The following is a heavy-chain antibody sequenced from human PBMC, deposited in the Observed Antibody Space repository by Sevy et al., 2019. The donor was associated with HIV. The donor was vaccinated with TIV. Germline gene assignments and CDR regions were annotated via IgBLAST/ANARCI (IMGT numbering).Heavy chain of an antibody. CDR1: GGTFGSSG. CDR3: ARRMMTPMHAFDV. Sequence: ASMTVSCKASGGTFGSSGIIWVRQAPGEGLEWMGGIIPIFGTTDYVQRFHGRVTITADESTSTVYMELRSLKSEDTAVYFCARRMMTPMHAFDVWGQGTMVTVSS. CDR2: IIPIFGTT. D-gene: IGHD2-21*02. V-gene: IGHV1-69*13. J-gene: IGHJ3*01.